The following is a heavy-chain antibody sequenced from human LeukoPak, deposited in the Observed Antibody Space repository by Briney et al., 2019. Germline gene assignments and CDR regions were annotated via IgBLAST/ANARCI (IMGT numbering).Heavy chain of an antibody. CDR2: ISSSSSTI. CDR1: GFTFSSYS. D-gene: IGHD1-14*01. V-gene: IGHV3-48*01. Sequence: GGSLRLSCAASGFTFSSYSMNWVRQAPGKGLEWVSYISSSSSTIYYADSVKGRFTISRDNAKNSLYLQMNSLRPEDTAVYFCARTGTYGHYIDSWGQEIQVIVSS. CDR3: ARTGTYGHYIDS. J-gene: IGHJ4*02.